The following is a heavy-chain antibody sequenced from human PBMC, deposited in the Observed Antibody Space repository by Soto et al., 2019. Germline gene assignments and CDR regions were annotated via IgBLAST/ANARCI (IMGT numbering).Heavy chain of an antibody. J-gene: IGHJ4*02. V-gene: IGHV3-74*01. Sequence: EAQLVESGGGLVQPGGSLRVSCSASGFDFSTYWMHWVRQVPGKGLEWVSRIDDDGSSTRYADSVKGRFTISRDNSKNTLYLQLGRLRVEDKAVYYCARPGEFCTNTNCYQYWGQGTLVSVSS. D-gene: IGHD2-2*01. CDR3: ARPGEFCTNTNCYQY. CDR2: IDDDGSST. CDR1: GFDFSTYW.